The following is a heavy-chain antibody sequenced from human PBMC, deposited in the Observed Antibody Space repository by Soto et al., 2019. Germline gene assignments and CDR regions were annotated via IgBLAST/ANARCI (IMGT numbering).Heavy chain of an antibody. D-gene: IGHD2-21*02. CDR2: ISYDGKRI. J-gene: IGHJ5*02. CDR1: GFPFTSYS. CDR3: ARGLVVTAKGWFDL. V-gene: IGHV3-30-3*02. Sequence: QVQLVESGGGVVQRGGSLRLSCAASGFPFTSYSMNWVRQSPGKGLEWVAVISYDGKRIYYADSVKGRFTISRDNAKNTMFLQMSGLRPEDTAVYYCARGLVVTAKGWFDLWGQGIQVTVSS.